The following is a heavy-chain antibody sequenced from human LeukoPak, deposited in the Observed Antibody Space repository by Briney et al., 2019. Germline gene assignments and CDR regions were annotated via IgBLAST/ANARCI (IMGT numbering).Heavy chain of an antibody. CDR1: GGSISSSSYY. CDR2: IYYSGCT. CDR3: ARVVNGGLRFLEWLFLGAFDI. J-gene: IGHJ3*02. V-gene: IGHV4-39*01. D-gene: IGHD3-3*01. Sequence: SETLSLTCTVSGGSISSSSYYWGWIRQPPGKGLEWIGSIYYSGCTYYNPSLKSRVTISVDTSKNQFSLKLSSVTAADTAVYYCARVVNGGLRFLEWLFLGAFDIWGQGTMVTVSS.